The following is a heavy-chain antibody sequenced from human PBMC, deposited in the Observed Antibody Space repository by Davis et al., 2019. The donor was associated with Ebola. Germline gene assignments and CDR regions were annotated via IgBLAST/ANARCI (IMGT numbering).Heavy chain of an antibody. J-gene: IGHJ3*02. CDR2: INHSGST. Sequence: MPGGSLRLSCAVYGGSFSGYYWSWIRQPPGKGLEWIGEINHSGSTNYNPSLKSRVTISVDTSKNQFSLKLSSVTAADTAVYYCARGPMIVVVIASTDDAFDIWGQGTIVTVSS. CDR1: GGSFSGYY. D-gene: IGHD3-22*01. CDR3: ARGPMIVVVIASTDDAFDI. V-gene: IGHV4-34*01.